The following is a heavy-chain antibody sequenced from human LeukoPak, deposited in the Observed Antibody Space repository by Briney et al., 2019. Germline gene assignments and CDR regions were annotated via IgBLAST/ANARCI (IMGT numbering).Heavy chain of an antibody. CDR2: IYHSGSN. J-gene: IGHJ4*02. Sequence: SETLSLTCDVSGYSISNGYYWGWIRQPPGKGLEWIGIIYHSGSNHYNPSLKSRVSISVDTFKNQFSLILTSVTAADTAVYYCARVDIVATIHFDYWGQGTLVTVSS. D-gene: IGHD5-12*01. V-gene: IGHV4-38-2*01. CDR3: ARVDIVATIHFDY. CDR1: GYSISNGYY.